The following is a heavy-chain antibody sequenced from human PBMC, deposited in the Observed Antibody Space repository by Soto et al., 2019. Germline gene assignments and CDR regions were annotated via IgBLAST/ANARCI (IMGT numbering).Heavy chain of an antibody. V-gene: IGHV1-69*08. CDR1: GTASTIYT. CDR2: IIPVLGTV. Sequence: QVQLVQSGAEVKKPGSSVKVSCQASGTASTIYTFTWVRQAPGQGLEWVGRIIPVLGTVSYAQEFQGRVTITADTSTSTSYMELNSLKLEDTAVYYCASKTKFELGFDPWGQGTLVTVSS. D-gene: IGHD3-10*01. J-gene: IGHJ5*02. CDR3: ASKTKFELGFDP.